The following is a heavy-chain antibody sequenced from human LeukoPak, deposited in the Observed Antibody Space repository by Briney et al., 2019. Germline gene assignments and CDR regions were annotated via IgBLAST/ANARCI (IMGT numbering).Heavy chain of an antibody. J-gene: IGHJ4*02. Sequence: PGGSLRLSCAASGFTFSTYAMHWVRQAPGKGLEWVAVISYDGSNKYYADSVKGRFTISRDNSKNTLYLQMNSLRAEDTAVYYCARDTDIYDSSGYFDYWGQGTLVTVSS. CDR1: GFTFSTYA. D-gene: IGHD3-22*01. CDR3: ARDTDIYDSSGYFDY. CDR2: ISYDGSNK. V-gene: IGHV3-30*04.